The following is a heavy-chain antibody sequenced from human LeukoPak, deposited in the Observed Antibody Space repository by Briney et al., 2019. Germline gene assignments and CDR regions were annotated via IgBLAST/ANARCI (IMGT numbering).Heavy chain of an antibody. CDR1: GGSISSSTYY. J-gene: IGHJ4*02. D-gene: IGHD2-21*02. CDR2: IYYSGIT. CDR3: ASHMVVTGTRGFDN. V-gene: IGHV4-39*01. Sequence: SETLSLTCTVSGGSISSSTYYCGRIRQPPGRGLEWIGIIYYSGITYYNPSLKSRVTISVDTSKNQFSLKLNSVTAADTAVYYCASHMVVTGTRGFDNWGQGTLVTVS.